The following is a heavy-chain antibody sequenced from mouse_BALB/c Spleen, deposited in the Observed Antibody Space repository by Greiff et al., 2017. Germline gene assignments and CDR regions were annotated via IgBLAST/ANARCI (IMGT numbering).Heavy chain of an antibody. D-gene: IGHD1-1*01. CDR2: ISSGGGST. CDR3: ARQDYGSSYWYFDV. J-gene: IGHJ1*01. CDR1: GFAFSSYD. Sequence: EVKLVESGGGLVKPGGSLKLSCAASGFAFSSYDMSWVRQTPEKRLEWVAYISSGGGSTYYPDTVKGRFTISRDNAKNTLYLQMSSLKSEDTAMYYCARQDYGSSYWYFDVWGAGTTVTVSS. V-gene: IGHV5-12-1*01.